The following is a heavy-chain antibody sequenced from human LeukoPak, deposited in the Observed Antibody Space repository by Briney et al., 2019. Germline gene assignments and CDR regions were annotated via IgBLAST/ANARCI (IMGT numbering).Heavy chain of an antibody. D-gene: IGHD5-18*01. CDR1: GGTFSSYA. Sequence: SVKVSCKASGGTFSSYAISWVRQAPGQELEWMGRIIPIFGTANYAQKFQGRVTITTDESTSTAYMELSSLRSEDTAVYYCARDRTAPRTLWFDPWGQGTLVTVSS. CDR3: ARDRTAPRTLWFDP. J-gene: IGHJ5*02. V-gene: IGHV1-69*05. CDR2: IIPIFGTA.